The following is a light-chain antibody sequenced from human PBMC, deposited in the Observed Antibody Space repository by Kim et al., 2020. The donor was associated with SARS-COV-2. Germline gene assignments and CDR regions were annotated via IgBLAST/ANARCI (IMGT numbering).Light chain of an antibody. V-gene: IGKV1-39*01. CDR3: QQSFSTPWT. CDR2: AIS. CDR1: QDINSF. J-gene: IGKJ1*01. Sequence: ASKGDRVTISCRTSQDINSFLSWFHQKPGKAPRPLVYAISTLQSGVPPRFSASGSGTDFTLTISSLHPEDFGTYFCQQSFSTPWTFGQGTKVEIK.